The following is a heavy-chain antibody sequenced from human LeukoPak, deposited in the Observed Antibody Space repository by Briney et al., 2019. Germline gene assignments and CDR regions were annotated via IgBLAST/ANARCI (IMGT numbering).Heavy chain of an antibody. CDR3: AKDRVPVTTVPTEQDY. CDR2: ISGSGGST. Sequence: PGGSLRLSCAASGFTFSSYAMSWVRQAPGKGLEWVSAISGSGGSTYYADSVKGRFTISRDNSKNTLYLQMNSLRAEDTAVYYCAKDRVPVTTVPTEQDYWGQGTLVTVSS. V-gene: IGHV3-23*01. J-gene: IGHJ4*02. CDR1: GFTFSSYA. D-gene: IGHD4-11*01.